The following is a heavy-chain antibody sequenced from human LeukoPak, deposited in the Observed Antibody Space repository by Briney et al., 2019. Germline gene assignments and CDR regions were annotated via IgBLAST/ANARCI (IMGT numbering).Heavy chain of an antibody. Sequence: SETLSLTCTVSGGSISSYYWSWIRQPPGKGLEWIGYIYYSGTTNYNPSLKSRVTISVDTSKNQFSLKLSSVTAADTAVYYCARGYCSGGSCIDAFDIWGQGTMVTVSS. CDR3: ARGYCSGGSCIDAFDI. CDR1: GGSISSYY. V-gene: IGHV4-59*12. D-gene: IGHD2-15*01. CDR2: IYYSGTT. J-gene: IGHJ3*02.